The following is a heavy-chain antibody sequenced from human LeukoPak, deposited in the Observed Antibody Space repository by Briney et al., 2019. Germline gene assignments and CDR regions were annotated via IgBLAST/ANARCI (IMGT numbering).Heavy chain of an antibody. V-gene: IGHV3-30*04. CDR3: AREPPWDGDYYFDY. J-gene: IGHJ4*02. Sequence: GGSLRLSCAASGFTFSSYAMHWARQAPGKGLEWVAVISYDGSNKYYADSVKGRFTISRDNSKNTLYLQMNSLRAEDTAVYYCAREPPWDGDYYFDYWGQGTLVTVSS. CDR1: GFTFSSYA. CDR2: ISYDGSNK. D-gene: IGHD4-17*01.